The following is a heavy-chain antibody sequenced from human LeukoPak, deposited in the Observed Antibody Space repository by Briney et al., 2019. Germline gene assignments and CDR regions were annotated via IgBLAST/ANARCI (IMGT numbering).Heavy chain of an antibody. CDR3: ARVPVTYYYDSSGSAPDY. J-gene: IGHJ4*02. Sequence: GGSLRLSCAASGFTFSDYYMSWIRQAPGKGLEWVSYISSSGSTIYYADSVKGRFTISRDNAKNSPYLQMNSLRAEDTAVYYCARVPVTYYYDSSGSAPDYWGQGTLVTVSS. CDR1: GFTFSDYY. V-gene: IGHV3-11*01. D-gene: IGHD3-22*01. CDR2: ISSSGSTI.